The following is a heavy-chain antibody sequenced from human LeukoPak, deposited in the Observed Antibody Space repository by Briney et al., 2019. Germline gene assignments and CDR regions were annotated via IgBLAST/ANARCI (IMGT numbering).Heavy chain of an antibody. D-gene: IGHD4-11*01. Sequence: GGSLRLSCAASGFTFSSYAMHWVRQAPGKGGEWVAVISYDGSNKYYADSVKGRFTISRENSKNTLYLQMNSLRAEDTAVYYCARGGTTVTTPLDYYYYYGIDVWGKGTTVTVSS. J-gene: IGHJ6*04. CDR3: ARGGTTVTTPLDYYYYYGIDV. CDR1: GFTFSSYA. CDR2: ISYDGSNK. V-gene: IGHV3-30-3*01.